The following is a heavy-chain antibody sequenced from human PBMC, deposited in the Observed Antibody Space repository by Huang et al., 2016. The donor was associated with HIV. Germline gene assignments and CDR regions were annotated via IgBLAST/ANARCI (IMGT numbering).Heavy chain of an antibody. D-gene: IGHD3-22*01. CDR3: ATVYRRFRNHDSGDYYFDY. J-gene: IGHJ4*02. CDR1: GYTLTELS. V-gene: IGHV1-24*01. Sequence: QVQLVQSGAEVKKPGASVKVSCKVSGYTLTELSMHWVRQAPGKGLAWRGGMEPEDGETIYAQKGQGRGTMTEDTSTDTAYMELSSLRSEDTAVYYCATVYRRFRNHDSGDYYFDYWDQGTLVTVSS. CDR2: MEPEDGET.